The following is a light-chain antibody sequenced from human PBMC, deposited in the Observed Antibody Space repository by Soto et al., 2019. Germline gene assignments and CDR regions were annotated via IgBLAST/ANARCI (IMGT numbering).Light chain of an antibody. V-gene: IGLV2-8*01. Sequence: QSVLTQPPSASGSPGQSVTISCTGTKNDVGFYDFVSWYQHHPGKAPRLIIYEVVQRPSGVPDRFSGSKSGNTASLTVSGLQAADEVDYFCKSYGGSNTYVFGSGTKLTVL. J-gene: IGLJ1*01. CDR2: EVV. CDR3: KSYGGSNTYV. CDR1: KNDVGFYDF.